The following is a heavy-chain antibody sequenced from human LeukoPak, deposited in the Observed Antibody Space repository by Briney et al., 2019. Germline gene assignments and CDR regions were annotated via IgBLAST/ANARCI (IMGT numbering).Heavy chain of an antibody. Sequence: SQTLSLTCTVSGGSISSGGYYWSWIRQHPGKGLEWIGYIYYSGSTYYNPSLKSRVTISVDTSKTQFSLKLSSVTAADTAVYYCARLDLSDACYYYGMDVWGQGTTVTVSS. V-gene: IGHV4-31*03. J-gene: IGHJ6*02. CDR1: GGSISSGGYY. CDR2: IYYSGST. CDR3: ARLDLSDACYYYGMDV. D-gene: IGHD3-16*01.